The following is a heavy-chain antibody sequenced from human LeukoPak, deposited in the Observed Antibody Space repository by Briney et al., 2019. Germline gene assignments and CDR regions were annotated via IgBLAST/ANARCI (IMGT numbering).Heavy chain of an antibody. CDR3: ARLITGPYYFDY. CDR2: ISSTSNYI. V-gene: IGHV3-21*01. CDR1: GFTFTNYN. D-gene: IGHD1-14*01. J-gene: IGHJ4*02. Sequence: GGSLRLSCAASGFTFTNYNMNWVRQAPGKGLEWVSSISSTSNYISYTDSPKGRFTISRDNAKNSLFLQMNSLRAEDTAVYYCARLITGPYYFDYWGQGTLVTVSS.